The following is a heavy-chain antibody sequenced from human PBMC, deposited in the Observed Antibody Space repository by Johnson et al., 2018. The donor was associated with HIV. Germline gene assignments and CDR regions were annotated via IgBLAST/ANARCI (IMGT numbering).Heavy chain of an antibody. V-gene: IGHV3-74*02. J-gene: IGHJ3*01. Sequence: VQLVESGGGLVQPGGSLRLSCAASGFAFRTYWMVWVRQVPGKRPVWVARIYNEGSRITYADSGRGRFTIARDNAKYTVDLQMNRLRVEDTAVYYCAKVDCGGDTCAGYYPFDLWGQGTLVSVSS. D-gene: IGHD2-21*01. CDR1: GFAFRTYW. CDR2: IYNEGSRI. CDR3: AKVDCGGDTCAGYYPFDL.